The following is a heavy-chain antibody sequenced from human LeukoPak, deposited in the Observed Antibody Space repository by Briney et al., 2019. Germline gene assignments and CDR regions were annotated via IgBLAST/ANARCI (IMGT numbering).Heavy chain of an antibody. V-gene: IGHV3-48*04. Sequence: GGSLRLSCAASGFTFSSYAMSWVRQAPGKGLEWVSYISSSSSTIYYADSVKGRFTISRDNAKNSLYLQMNSLRAEDTAVYYCARGVPAAILYYYYGMDVWGQGTTVTVSS. J-gene: IGHJ6*02. CDR3: ARGVPAAILYYYYGMDV. D-gene: IGHD2-2*01. CDR2: ISSSSSTI. CDR1: GFTFSSYA.